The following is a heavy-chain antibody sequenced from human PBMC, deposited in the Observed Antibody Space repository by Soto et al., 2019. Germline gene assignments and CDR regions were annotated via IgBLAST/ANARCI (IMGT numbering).Heavy chain of an antibody. CDR1: GFTFSSYW. J-gene: IGHJ4*03. V-gene: IGHV3-7*01. Sequence: GGSLRLSCAASGFTFSSYWMSWVRQAPGKGLEWVANIKQDGSEKYYVDSVKGRFTISRDNAKNSLYLQMNSLRAEDTAVYYFSSYWSIVGVTAIDYWGQGTLVTVSS. CDR2: IKQDGSEK. CDR3: SSYWSIVGVTAIDY. D-gene: IGHD2-21*02.